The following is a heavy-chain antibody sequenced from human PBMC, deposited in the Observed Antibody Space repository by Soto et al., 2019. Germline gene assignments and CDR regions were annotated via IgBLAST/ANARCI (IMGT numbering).Heavy chain of an antibody. Sequence: QVQLVQSGDEVNKPGSSVKVSCKASGGSFSSYAFSWVRQAPGQGLEWMGGIIPSFGTPNYAQRFQGRVTISADESTTTVYMDLRRLRSEYTAVYYCARGSSSTVGPNGWVDPWGQGTLVTVSS. CDR1: GGSFSSYA. CDR3: ARGSSSTVGPNGWVDP. CDR2: IIPSFGTP. V-gene: IGHV1-69*01. D-gene: IGHD1-26*01. J-gene: IGHJ5*02.